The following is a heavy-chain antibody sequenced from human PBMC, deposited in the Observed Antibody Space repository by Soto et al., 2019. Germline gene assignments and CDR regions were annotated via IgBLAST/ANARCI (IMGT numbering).Heavy chain of an antibody. CDR3: ARAPRYCSSTSCSDV. J-gene: IGHJ6*02. D-gene: IGHD2-2*01. V-gene: IGHV1-2*02. Sequence: QVQLVQSGAEVKKPGASVKVSCKASGYTFTGYYMHWVRQAPGQGLEWMGWINPNSGGTNYAQKFQGRVTMTRDTSISTAYMELSRLRSDDTAVYYCARAPRYCSSTSCSDVWGQGTTVTVSS. CDR2: INPNSGGT. CDR1: GYTFTGYY.